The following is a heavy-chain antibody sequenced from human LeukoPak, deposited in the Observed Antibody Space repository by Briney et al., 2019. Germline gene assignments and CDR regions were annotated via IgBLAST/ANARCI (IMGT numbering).Heavy chain of an antibody. J-gene: IGHJ4*02. CDR2: ISSSSSTI. Sequence: GGSLRLSCAASGFTCSDSGMSWVRQAPGKVMEWVSYISSSSSTIYYADSVRGRFTISRDNADNSLYLQMNSLRDDDTAVYYCARAPMVRGVITAFDQWGQGTLVTVST. D-gene: IGHD3-10*01. V-gene: IGHV3-48*02. CDR3: ARAPMVRGVITAFDQ. CDR1: GFTCSDSG.